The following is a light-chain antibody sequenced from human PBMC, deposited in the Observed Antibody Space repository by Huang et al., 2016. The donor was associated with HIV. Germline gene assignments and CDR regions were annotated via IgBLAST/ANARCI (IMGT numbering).Light chain of an antibody. CDR2: TAS. V-gene: IGKV1-8*01. CDR1: QDINNY. Sequence: AIRITQSPSSLSASAGDRVTITCRASQDINNYLAWYQQEPGKAPKHLIYTASTLQSGGPARVSGSGAGTDFTLTIDSRQSEEFATYYCQQYYSYPRGTFGQGTKVEIK. J-gene: IGKJ1*01. CDR3: QQYYSYPRGT.